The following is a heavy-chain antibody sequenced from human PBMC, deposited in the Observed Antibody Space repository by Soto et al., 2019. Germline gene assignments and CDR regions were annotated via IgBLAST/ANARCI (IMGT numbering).Heavy chain of an antibody. V-gene: IGHV3-33*01. D-gene: IGHD3-3*01. CDR1: GFTFSSYG. Sequence: GGSLRLSCAASGFTFSSYGMHWVRQAPGKGLEWVAVIWYDGSNKYYADSVKGRFTISRDNSKNTLYLQTNSLRAEDTAVYYCARDLAYDFWSGYYPVFDYWGQGTLVTVSS. CDR2: IWYDGSNK. CDR3: ARDLAYDFWSGYYPVFDY. J-gene: IGHJ4*02.